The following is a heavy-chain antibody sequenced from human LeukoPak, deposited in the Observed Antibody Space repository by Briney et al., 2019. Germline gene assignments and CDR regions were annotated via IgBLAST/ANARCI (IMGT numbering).Heavy chain of an antibody. V-gene: IGHV3-23*01. CDR1: GFTFSSYA. J-gene: IGHJ3*02. Sequence: PGGSLRLSCAASGFTFSSYAMSWVRQAPGKGLEWVSAISGSGGSTYYADSVKGRFTISRDNSKNTLYLQMNSLRAEDTAVYYCARDRGPLRFLEWLGSAFDIWGQGTMVTVSS. CDR2: ISGSGGST. CDR3: ARDRGPLRFLEWLGSAFDI. D-gene: IGHD3-3*01.